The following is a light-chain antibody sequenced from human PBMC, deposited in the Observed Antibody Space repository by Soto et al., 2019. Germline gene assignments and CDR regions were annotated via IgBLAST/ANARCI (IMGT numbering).Light chain of an antibody. J-gene: IGKJ5*01. CDR1: QSVSNNY. CDR3: QQYSMWPIT. V-gene: IGKV3-20*01. CDR2: GAS. Sequence: EIVLTQSPGTLSLSPGERATLSCRASQSVSNNYLAWYQQKPGQAPRLLIYGASNRATGIPDRFSGSGSGTDFTLTISRLEPEDFAVYFCQQYSMWPITFGQGTRLEIK.